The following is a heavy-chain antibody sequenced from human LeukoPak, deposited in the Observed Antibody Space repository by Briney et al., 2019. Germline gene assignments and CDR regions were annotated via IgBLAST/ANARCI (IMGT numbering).Heavy chain of an antibody. Sequence: MSGGSLRLSCVLSGLTFSDAWMSWVRQAPGKGLEWVGRIRNDRITDYAAPVQGRFSISRDNSKNTFYLQVNSLRTEDTGMYFCTWMATIFTVDYWGQGTLVTVSS. J-gene: IGHJ4*02. CDR1: GLTFSDAW. D-gene: IGHD5-12*01. V-gene: IGHV3-15*01. CDR2: IRNDRIT. CDR3: TWMATIFTVDY.